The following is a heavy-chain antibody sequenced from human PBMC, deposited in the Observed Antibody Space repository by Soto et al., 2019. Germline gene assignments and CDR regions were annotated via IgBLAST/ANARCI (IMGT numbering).Heavy chain of an antibody. V-gene: IGHV3-64*01. Sequence: GGSLRLSCAASGYTFSSYAMHWVRQAPGKGLEYVSAISSNGGSTYYANSVKGRFTISRDNSKNTLYLQMGSLRAEDMAVYYCARVGGSGSYYYYYMDVWAKGTTVNVSS. J-gene: IGHJ6*03. CDR3: ARVGGSGSYYYYYMDV. CDR1: GYTFSSYA. D-gene: IGHD3-10*01. CDR2: ISSNGGST.